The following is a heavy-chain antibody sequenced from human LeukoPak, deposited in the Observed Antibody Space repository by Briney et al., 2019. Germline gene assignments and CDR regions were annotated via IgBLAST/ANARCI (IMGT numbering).Heavy chain of an antibody. J-gene: IGHJ4*02. CDR1: GFTFSNYA. CDR2: ISGSGDST. D-gene: IGHD1-26*01. CDR3: ARLVWSGSYYFDY. V-gene: IGHV3-23*01. Sequence: GGSLRLSCAASGFTFSNYAMRWVRQAPGKGLEWVSGISGSGDSTYYADSVKGRFTISRDNSKNTLYLQMNSLRAEDTAVYYCARLVWSGSYYFDYWGQGTLVTVSS.